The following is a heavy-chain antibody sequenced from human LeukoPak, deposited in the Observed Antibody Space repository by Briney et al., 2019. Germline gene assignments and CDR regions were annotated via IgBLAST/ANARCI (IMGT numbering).Heavy chain of an antibody. J-gene: IGHJ4*02. V-gene: IGHV3-33*01. CDR1: GFTFSSYG. CDR2: IWYDGSNK. CDR3: AGGQAGIAVAGTRFDY. D-gene: IGHD6-19*01. Sequence: GGSLRLSCAASGFTFSSYGMHWVRQAPGKGLEWVAVIWYDGSNKYYADSVKGRFTISRDNSKNTLYLQMNSLRAEDTAVYYCAGGQAGIAVAGTRFDYWGQGTLVTVSS.